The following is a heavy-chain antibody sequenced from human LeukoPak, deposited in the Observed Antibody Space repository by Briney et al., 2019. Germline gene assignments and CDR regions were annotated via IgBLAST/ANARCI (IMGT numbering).Heavy chain of an antibody. CDR3: AREFSSSWYGFRPLNWFDP. V-gene: IGHV4-39*02. Sequence: NPSETLSLTCTVSGGSISSSSYYWGWVRQPPGKGLEWIGSIYYSGSTYYNPSLKSRVTISVDTSKNQFSLNLSSVTAADTAVFFCAREFSSSWYGFRPLNWFDPWGQGTLVTVSS. J-gene: IGHJ5*02. CDR2: IYYSGST. D-gene: IGHD6-13*01. CDR1: GGSISSSSYY.